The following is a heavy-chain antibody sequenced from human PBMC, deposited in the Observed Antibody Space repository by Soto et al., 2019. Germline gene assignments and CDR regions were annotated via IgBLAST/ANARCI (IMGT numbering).Heavy chain of an antibody. CDR3: ASMDGVLLWYGELFHDY. J-gene: IGHJ4*02. CDR1: AGSISSSSYY. V-gene: IGHV4-39*01. CDR2: IYYSGST. Sequence: KTSETLSLTCTVSAGSISSSSYYWGLIRQPPGKGLEWIGSIYYSGSTYYNPSLKSRGTISVATSKNQFSLKLSSVTAADTAVYYCASMDGVLLWYGELFHDYWGQGTLVTVSS. D-gene: IGHD3-10*01.